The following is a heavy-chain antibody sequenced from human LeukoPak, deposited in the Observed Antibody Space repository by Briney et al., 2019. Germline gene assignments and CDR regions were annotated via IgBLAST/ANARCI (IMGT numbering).Heavy chain of an antibody. D-gene: IGHD3-10*01. V-gene: IGHV3-33*01. J-gene: IGHJ5*02. Sequence: GGSLRLSCAASGFTFSSYGRHWVGQAPGKGLEWVAVIWYDGSNKYYADSVKGRFTISRDNPKNTLYLQMNTLRAEDTAVYYCARGGYGSGSYYNAGPWGQGTLVTVSS. CDR2: IWYDGSNK. CDR1: GFTFSSYG. CDR3: ARGGYGSGSYYNAGP.